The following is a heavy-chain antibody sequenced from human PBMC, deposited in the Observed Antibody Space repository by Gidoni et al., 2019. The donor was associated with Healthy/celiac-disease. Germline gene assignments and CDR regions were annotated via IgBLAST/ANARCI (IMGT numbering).Heavy chain of an antibody. Sequence: QVQLVESGGGVVQPGRSLRLSCAASGFTFSSYGMHWVRQAPGQGLEWLAVIWYDGSNKYYADSGKGRFTISRDNSKNTLYLQMNSLRAEDTAVYYCARGDDIVGVQDAFDIWGQGTMVTVSS. V-gene: IGHV3-33*01. CDR2: IWYDGSNK. CDR1: GFTFSSYG. D-gene: IGHD1-26*01. CDR3: ARGDDIVGVQDAFDI. J-gene: IGHJ3*02.